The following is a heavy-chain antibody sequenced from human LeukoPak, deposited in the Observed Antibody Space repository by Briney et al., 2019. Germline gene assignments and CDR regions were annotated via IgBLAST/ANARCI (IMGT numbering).Heavy chain of an antibody. Sequence: GGSLRLSCAASGFTFSSYEMNWVRQAPGKGLEWVSYNSSSGSTIYYADSVKGRFTISRDNAKNSLYLQMNSLRAEDTAVYYCARVTSSSGWYDYWGQGILVTVSS. V-gene: IGHV3-48*03. CDR3: ARVTSSSGWYDY. D-gene: IGHD6-19*01. J-gene: IGHJ4*02. CDR2: NSSSGSTI. CDR1: GFTFSSYE.